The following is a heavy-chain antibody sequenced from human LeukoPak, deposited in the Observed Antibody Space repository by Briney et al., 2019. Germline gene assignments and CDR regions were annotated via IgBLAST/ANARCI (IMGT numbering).Heavy chain of an antibody. CDR2: MNPNSGNT. CDR1: GYTFTSYD. J-gene: IGHJ4*02. D-gene: IGHD7-27*01. Sequence: ASVKVSCKASGYTFTSYDINWVRQATGQGLEWMGWMNPNSGNTGYAQKFQGRVTMTRSTSISTAYMELSSLRSEDTAVYYCARGLSTGSHLGYWGQGTLVTVSS. V-gene: IGHV1-8*01. CDR3: ARGLSTGSHLGY.